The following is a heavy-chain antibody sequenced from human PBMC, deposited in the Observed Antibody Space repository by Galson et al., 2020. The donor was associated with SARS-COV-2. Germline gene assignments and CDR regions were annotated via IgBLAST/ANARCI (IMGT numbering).Heavy chain of an antibody. V-gene: IGHV1-2*02. D-gene: IGHD2-15*01. CDR2: VNPSTGGT. J-gene: IGHJ4*02. Sequence: ASVKVSCQTSGYTFTDYYIHWLRQAPGQGLEWMGWVNPSTGGTNYALKFQDRVTMTRDTSMNTAYMALSGLRPDDTAVYFCAGLMVGSRWTSNFDNWGQGTLVIVSS. CDR3: AGLMVGSRWTSNFDN. CDR1: GYTFTDYY.